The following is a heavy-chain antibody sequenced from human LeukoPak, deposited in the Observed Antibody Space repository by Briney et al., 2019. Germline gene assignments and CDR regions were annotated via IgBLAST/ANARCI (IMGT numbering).Heavy chain of an antibody. Sequence: PSETLSLTCTVSGDSISSYYWSWIRQPPGKGLEWIGSIYYSGSTYYNPSLKSRVTISVDTSKNQFSLKLSSVTAADTAVYYCARGPDIVVVVADDAFDIWGQGTMVTVSS. V-gene: IGHV4-59*05. J-gene: IGHJ3*02. CDR3: ARGPDIVVVVADDAFDI. CDR1: GDSISSYY. D-gene: IGHD2-15*01. CDR2: IYYSGST.